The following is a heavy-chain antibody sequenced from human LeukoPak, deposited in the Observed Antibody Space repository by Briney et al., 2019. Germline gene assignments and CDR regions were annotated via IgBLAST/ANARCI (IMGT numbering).Heavy chain of an antibody. CDR1: GYSFTSYW. V-gene: IGHV5-51*01. CDR3: ARGRLGYCSSTSCYEDNWFDP. CDR2: IYPGDSDT. Sequence: GESLKISCKGSGYSFTSYWIGWVRQMPGKGLEWMGIIYPGDSDTRYSPSFQGQVTISADKSISTAYLQWSSLKASDTAMYYCARGRLGYCSSTSCYEDNWFDPWGQGTLVTVSS. D-gene: IGHD2-2*01. J-gene: IGHJ5*02.